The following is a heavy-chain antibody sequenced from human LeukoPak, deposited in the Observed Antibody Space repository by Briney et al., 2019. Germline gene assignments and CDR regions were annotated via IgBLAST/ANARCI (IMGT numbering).Heavy chain of an antibody. CDR3: ARHGSYDFAY. J-gene: IGHJ4*02. D-gene: IGHD3-10*01. CDR1: GGSISSYY. Sequence: PSETLSLTCTVSGGSISSYYWSWIRQSPGKGLEWIGQISPSGGTTYNPSLESRVSFSRDTSKNQFSLTMNSVTAADTSVYYCARHGSYDFAYWGQGTLVAVSS. V-gene: IGHV4-34*01. CDR2: ISPSGGT.